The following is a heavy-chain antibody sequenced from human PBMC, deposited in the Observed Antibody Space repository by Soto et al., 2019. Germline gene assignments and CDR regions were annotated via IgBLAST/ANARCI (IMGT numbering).Heavy chain of an antibody. J-gene: IGHJ4*02. D-gene: IGHD6-19*01. V-gene: IGHV4-30-2*01. CDR2: ISHSGST. CDR1: GGSISRGGYS. Sequence: QLQLQESGSGLVKPSQTLSLTCAVSGGSISRGGYSWSWFRQPPGKGLEWIGYISHSGSTYFNPSHKSRVTISVDRSKNPFSLKLSSVTDADTAVYYCARGGLLHDYWGQGTLVTVSS. CDR3: ARGGLLHDY.